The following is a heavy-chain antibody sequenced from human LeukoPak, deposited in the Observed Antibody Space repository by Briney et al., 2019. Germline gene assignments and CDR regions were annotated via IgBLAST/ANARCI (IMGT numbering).Heavy chain of an antibody. CDR1: GFTFSSYA. CDR3: AKGKWFGELFSYYFDY. J-gene: IGHJ4*02. CDR2: ISGSGGST. V-gene: IGHV3-23*01. Sequence: GGSLRLSRAASGFTFSSYAMSWVRQAPGKGLEWVSAISGSGGSTYYADSVKGRFTISRDNSKNTLYLQMNSLRAEDTAVYYCAKGKWFGELFSYYFDYWGQGTLVTVSS. D-gene: IGHD3-10*01.